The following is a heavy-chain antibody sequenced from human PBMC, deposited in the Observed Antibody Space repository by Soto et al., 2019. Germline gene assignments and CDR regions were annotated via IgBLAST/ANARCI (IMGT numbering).Heavy chain of an antibody. J-gene: IGHJ4*02. V-gene: IGHV3-30-3*01. CDR1: GFTFGSYA. CDR2: ISYDGSNK. Sequence: GGSLRLSCVASGFTFGSYAMHWVRQTPGKGLECVTFISYDGSNKYYADSVKGRFTISRDNSKNTLYLQMNSLRFEDTAVYYCATGGNEDYNNYNYFDYWGQGTLVTVSS. D-gene: IGHD4-4*01. CDR3: ATGGNEDYNNYNYFDY.